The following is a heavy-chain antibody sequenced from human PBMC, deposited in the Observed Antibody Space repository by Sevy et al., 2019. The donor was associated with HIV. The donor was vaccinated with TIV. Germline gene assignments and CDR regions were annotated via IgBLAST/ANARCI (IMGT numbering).Heavy chain of an antibody. D-gene: IGHD2-2*01. CDR1: GFAFKDYS. CDR3: AREGCSRPHDY. V-gene: IGHV3-23*01. CDR2: LSFGCGQI. Sequence: GGSLRLSCAASGFAFKDYSMSWIRQAPGKGLEWVATLSFGCGQINYADSGKGRFTISRDNSKNSFYLQMDNLRVEDTALYYCAREGCSRPHDYWGQGTRVTVSS. J-gene: IGHJ4*02.